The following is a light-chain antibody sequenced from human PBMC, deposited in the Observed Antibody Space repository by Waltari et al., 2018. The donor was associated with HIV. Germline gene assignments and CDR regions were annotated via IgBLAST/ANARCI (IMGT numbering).Light chain of an antibody. CDR3: TSYTSTSKWV. J-gene: IGLJ3*02. CDR2: DVA. CDR1: SSDVGGHDY. V-gene: IGLV2-14*03. Sequence: QSALTQPASVSGSPGQSITISCTGTSSDVGGHDYVSWYQKDSGKAPKLIIYDVANPPSGLSYRFFGSKSGNTAYLSMSGLQAEDEAYYYGTSYTSTSKWVFGGGTKLTVL.